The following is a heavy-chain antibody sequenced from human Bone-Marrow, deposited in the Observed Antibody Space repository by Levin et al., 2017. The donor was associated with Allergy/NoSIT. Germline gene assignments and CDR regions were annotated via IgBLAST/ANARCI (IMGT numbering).Heavy chain of an antibody. V-gene: IGHV3-33*01. CDR3: ARDGDTYYYDSSGYRSYYFDY. J-gene: IGHJ4*02. CDR2: IWYDGSNK. D-gene: IGHD3-22*01. CDR1: GFTFSSYG. Sequence: GGSLRLSCAASGFTFSSYGMHWVRQAPGKGLEWVAVIWYDGSNKYYADSVKGRFTISRDNSKNTLYLQMNSLRAEDTAVYYCARDGDTYYYDSSGYRSYYFDYWGQGTLVTVSS.